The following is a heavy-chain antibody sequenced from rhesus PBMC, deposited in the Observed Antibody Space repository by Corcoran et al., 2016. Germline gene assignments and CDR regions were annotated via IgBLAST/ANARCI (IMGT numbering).Heavy chain of an antibody. CDR2: IYGSTGST. V-gene: IGHV4-160*01. Sequence: QVQLQESGPGLVKPSETLSLTCVVSGYSISSNYWSWIRPSPGTGLDWIGYIYGSTGSTDYNPSLKTRVTISTDTSKNQFSLKLSSVTAADTAVDYCARGPYDSGYYTGLNRFDVWGPGVLVTVSS. D-gene: IGHD3-28*01. CDR3: ARGPYDSGYYTGLNRFDV. J-gene: IGHJ5-1*01. CDR1: GYSISSNY.